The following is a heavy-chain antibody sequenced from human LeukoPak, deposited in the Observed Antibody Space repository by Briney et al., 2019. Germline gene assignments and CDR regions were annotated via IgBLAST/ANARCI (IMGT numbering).Heavy chain of an antibody. J-gene: IGHJ4*02. CDR3: ARGEQWLVPGDY. V-gene: IGHV1-2*04. CDR2: INPNSGGT. Sequence: ASVKVSCKASGYTFTGYYMHWVRQAPGQGLEWMGWINPNSGGTNYAQKFQGWVTMTRDTSISTAHMELSRLRSDDTAVYYCARGEQWLVPGDYWGQGTLVTVSS. CDR1: GYTFTGYY. D-gene: IGHD6-19*01.